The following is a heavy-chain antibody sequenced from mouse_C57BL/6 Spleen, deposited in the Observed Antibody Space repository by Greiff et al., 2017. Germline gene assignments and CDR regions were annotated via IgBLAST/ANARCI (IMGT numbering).Heavy chain of an antibody. V-gene: IGHV5-9*01. Sequence: EVMLVESGGGLVKPGGSLKLSCAASGFTFSSYTMSWVRQTPEKRLEWVATISGGGGNTYYPDSVKGRFTISRDNAKNTLYLQMSSLRSEDTAVYYCARQRDGYYDAMDYWGQGTSVTVSS. CDR3: ARQRDGYYDAMDY. CDR1: GFTFSSYT. CDR2: ISGGGGNT. J-gene: IGHJ4*01. D-gene: IGHD2-3*01.